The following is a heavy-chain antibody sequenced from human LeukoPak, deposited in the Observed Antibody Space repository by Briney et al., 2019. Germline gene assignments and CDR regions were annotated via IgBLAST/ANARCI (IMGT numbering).Heavy chain of an antibody. D-gene: IGHD4-17*01. J-gene: IGHJ4*02. V-gene: IGHV3-23*01. CDR1: GFTFSSYA. Sequence: GGSLRLSCAASGFTFSSYAMSWVRQAPGKGLEWVSAISGSGGSTYYADSVKGRFTISRDNSKNTLYLQMNSLRAEDTAVYYCATGTYGDYYEDWGQGTLVTVSS. CDR3: ATGTYGDYYED. CDR2: ISGSGGST.